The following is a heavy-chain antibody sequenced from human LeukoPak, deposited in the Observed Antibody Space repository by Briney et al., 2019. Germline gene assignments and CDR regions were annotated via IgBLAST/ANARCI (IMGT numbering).Heavy chain of an antibody. J-gene: IGHJ4*02. Sequence: SVKVSCKASGGTFSSYAISWVRQAPGQGLEWMGRITPILGIANYAQKFQGRVTITADKSTSTAYMELSSLRSEDTAVYYCARDVSDIVVVPAATGTWGQGTLVTVSS. CDR3: ARDVSDIVVVPAATGT. CDR2: ITPILGIA. CDR1: GGTFSSYA. V-gene: IGHV1-69*04. D-gene: IGHD2-2*01.